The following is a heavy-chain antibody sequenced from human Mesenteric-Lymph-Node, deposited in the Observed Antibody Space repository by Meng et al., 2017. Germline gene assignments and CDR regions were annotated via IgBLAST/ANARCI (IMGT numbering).Heavy chain of an antibody. CDR1: GYTFTSHY. Sequence: ASVKVSCKASGYTFTSHYMHWVRQAPGQGLEWMGRINPNSGGTNYAQKFQGRVTITTDESTSTAYMELSSLRSEDTAVYYCARDAGLLWFGELLAPSYYYYGMDVWGQGTTVTVSS. V-gene: IGHV1-2*06. J-gene: IGHJ6*02. D-gene: IGHD3-10*01. CDR2: INPNSGGT. CDR3: ARDAGLLWFGELLAPSYYYYGMDV.